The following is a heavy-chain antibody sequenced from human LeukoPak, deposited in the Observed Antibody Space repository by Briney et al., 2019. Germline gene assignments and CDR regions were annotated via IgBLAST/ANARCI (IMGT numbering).Heavy chain of an antibody. CDR1: GGSISSYY. Sequence: PSETLSLTCTVSGGSISSYYWSWIRQPPGKGLEWIGYIYYSGSTNYNPSLKSRVTISVDTSKNQFSLKLSSVTAADTAVYYCARVRATKWFDYWGQGTLVTVSS. D-gene: IGHD1-26*01. CDR2: IYYSGST. V-gene: IGHV4-59*01. J-gene: IGHJ4*02. CDR3: ARVRATKWFDY.